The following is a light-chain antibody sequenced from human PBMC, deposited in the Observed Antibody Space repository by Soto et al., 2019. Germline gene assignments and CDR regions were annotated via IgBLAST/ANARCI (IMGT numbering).Light chain of an antibody. J-gene: IGKJ1*01. CDR3: QQSYSTPQT. Sequence: IHMTHSPSSLSASVLYRVTITFRSSQSISSYLNWYQQKPGKAPKLLIYAASSLQSGVPSRFSGSGSGTDFTLTISSLQPEDFATYYCQQSYSTPQTFGQGTKVDI. CDR2: AAS. V-gene: IGKV1-39*01. CDR1: QSISSY.